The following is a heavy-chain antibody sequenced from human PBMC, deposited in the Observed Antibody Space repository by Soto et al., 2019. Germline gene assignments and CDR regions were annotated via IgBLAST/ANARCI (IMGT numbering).Heavy chain of an antibody. J-gene: IGHJ4*02. Sequence: QVQLQESGPGLVKPSQTLSLTCTVSGGSISSGGYYWSWIRQHPGKGLEWMGYIYYSGSTYYNPSRKSRVTXXVXTXXNQFSLKLSSVTAADTAVYYCARTGYDRSGYEFDYWGQGTLVTVSS. D-gene: IGHD3-22*01. CDR1: GGSISSGGYY. V-gene: IGHV4-31*03. CDR3: ARTGYDRSGYEFDY. CDR2: IYYSGST.